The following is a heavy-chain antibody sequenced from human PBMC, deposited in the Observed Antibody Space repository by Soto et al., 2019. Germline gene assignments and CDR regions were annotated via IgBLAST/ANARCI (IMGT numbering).Heavy chain of an antibody. CDR3: ARESRELVLVGYYYYGMNG. D-gene: IGHD6-13*01. CDR2: IYYSGST. J-gene: IGHJ6*04. Sequence: SETLSLTCTVSGGSISSYYWSWIRQPPGKGLEWIGYIYYSGSTNYNPSLKSRVTISVDTSKNQFSLKLSSVTAADTAVYYCARESRELVLVGYYYYGMNGCRKGTTVTVSS. CDR1: GGSISSYY. V-gene: IGHV4-59*01.